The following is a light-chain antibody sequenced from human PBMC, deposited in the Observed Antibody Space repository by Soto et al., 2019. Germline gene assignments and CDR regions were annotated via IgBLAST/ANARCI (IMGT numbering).Light chain of an antibody. CDR1: SSEVGGYNY. CDR2: EVS. Sequence: QSLLTQPAAVSGSPGQSITISWAGTSSEVGGYNYVSWYQQHPGKATKLMIYEVSNRPSGVSNRFSGSKSGNTASLTISGLQAEDEADYYCSSYTSSSTYVFGTGTKVTVL. CDR3: SSYTSSSTYV. V-gene: IGLV2-14*01. J-gene: IGLJ1*01.